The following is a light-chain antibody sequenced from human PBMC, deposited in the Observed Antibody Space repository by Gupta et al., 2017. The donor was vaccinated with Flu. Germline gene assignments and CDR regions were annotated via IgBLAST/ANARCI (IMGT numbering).Light chain of an antibody. V-gene: IGLV3-1*01. CDR1: KLGDKF. Sequence: TGSGDKLGDKFSNWYQQRPGQSPVLVIYDDTKRPSGIPERLSGSNAGNTATLTISGTQARDEADYYCQAWDSTTASFGGGTKLTVL. CDR2: DDT. J-gene: IGLJ2*01. CDR3: QAWDSTTAS.